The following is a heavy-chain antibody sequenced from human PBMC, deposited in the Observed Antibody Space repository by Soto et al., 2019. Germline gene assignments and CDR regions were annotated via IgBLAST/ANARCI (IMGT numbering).Heavy chain of an antibody. Sequence: ASVKVSCKASGYTFTSYGISWVRQAPGQGLEWMGWISAYNGNTNYAQKLQGKFTMTTDTSTSTAYMELRSLRSDDTAVYCCARYLEVAGYYYGMDVWGQGTTVTVSS. CDR1: GYTFTSYG. CDR2: ISAYNGNT. J-gene: IGHJ6*02. V-gene: IGHV1-18*01. CDR3: ARYLEVAGYYYGMDV. D-gene: IGHD6-19*01.